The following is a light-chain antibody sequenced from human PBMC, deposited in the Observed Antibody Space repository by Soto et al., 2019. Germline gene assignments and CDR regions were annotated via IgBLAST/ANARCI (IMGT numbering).Light chain of an antibody. CDR3: QQYGPSPLYT. V-gene: IGKV3-20*01. CDR2: ATY. CDR1: QSVSSGY. J-gene: IGKJ2*01. Sequence: VLTQSPGTLSLSPGERATLSCRAGQSVSSGYLAWYQQKPGQAPRLLIYATYTRATGIPERFSGSGSGTDFTLTISRLQPEDFAVYYCQQYGPSPLYTFGQGTKLEIK.